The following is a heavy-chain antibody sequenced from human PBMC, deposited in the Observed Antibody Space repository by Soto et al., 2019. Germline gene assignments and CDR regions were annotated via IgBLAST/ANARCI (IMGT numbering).Heavy chain of an antibody. Sequence: PSETLSLTCTVSGGSLSSYYWSWIRRPPGMGLEWIASISYSGTTNYNSSLKSRVTISIDTSKNQFSLKFNSVTAADTAVYYCAREGYNFGPFDYWGQGALVTGSS. CDR1: GGSLSSYY. D-gene: IGHD5-18*01. CDR3: AREGYNFGPFDY. V-gene: IGHV4-59*01. CDR2: ISYSGTT. J-gene: IGHJ4*02.